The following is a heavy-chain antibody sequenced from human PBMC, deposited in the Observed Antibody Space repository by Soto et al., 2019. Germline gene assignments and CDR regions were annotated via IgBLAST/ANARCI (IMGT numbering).Heavy chain of an antibody. D-gene: IGHD3-22*01. V-gene: IGHV4-59*01. CDR2: IYYSGST. J-gene: IGHJ3*02. CDR3: ARSYDGSGPNSGGYGFDI. CDR1: GGSISSYY. Sequence: SETLSLTCSVSGGSISSYYWSWIRQPPGKGLEWIAYIYYSGSTSYNPSLKSRVSISLDTSKNQFSLKLSSVTAADTAVYYCARSYDGSGPNSGGYGFDIWGQGTMVTVSS.